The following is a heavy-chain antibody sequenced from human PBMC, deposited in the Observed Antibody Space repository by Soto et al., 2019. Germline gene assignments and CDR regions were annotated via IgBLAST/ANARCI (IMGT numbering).Heavy chain of an antibody. V-gene: IGHV4-39*01. CDR1: GGSISSSSYY. CDR2: IYYSGST. Sequence: LSLTCTVSGGSISSSSYYWGWTRQPPGKGLEWIGSIYYSGSTYYNPSLKSRVTISVDTSKNQFSLKLSSVTAADTAVYYCARSLLAAAGFGYSSGWYHFDYWGQGTLVTVSS. J-gene: IGHJ4*02. D-gene: IGHD6-19*01. CDR3: ARSLLAAAGFGYSSGWYHFDY.